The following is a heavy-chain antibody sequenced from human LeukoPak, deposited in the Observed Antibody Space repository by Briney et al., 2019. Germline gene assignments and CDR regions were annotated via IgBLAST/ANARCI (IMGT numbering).Heavy chain of an antibody. D-gene: IGHD2-15*01. Sequence: GGSLRLSCAASGFTFSSYWMHWVRQAPGKGLVWVSRINSDGSSTSYADPVKGRFTISRDNAKNTLYLQMNSLRAEDTAVYYCAKQLGYCSDGSCYFPYWGQGTLVTVSS. CDR2: INSDGSST. J-gene: IGHJ4*02. CDR1: GFTFSSYW. V-gene: IGHV3-74*01. CDR3: AKQLGYCSDGSCYFPY.